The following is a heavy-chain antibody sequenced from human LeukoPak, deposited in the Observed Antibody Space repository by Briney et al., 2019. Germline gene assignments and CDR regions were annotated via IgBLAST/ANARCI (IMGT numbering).Heavy chain of an antibody. D-gene: IGHD2-8*02. V-gene: IGHV3-74*01. J-gene: IGHJ4*02. CDR2: IKSDGSST. CDR3: TGGGSIVLGGY. CDR1: GFTFTGYW. Sequence: TGGSLRLSCAASGFTFTGYWMHWVRQAPGKGLVWVSRIKSDGSSTNYADSVKGRFTISRDNAKNTLYLQMNSLRAEDTAVYYCTGGGSIVLGGYWGQGTLVTVSS.